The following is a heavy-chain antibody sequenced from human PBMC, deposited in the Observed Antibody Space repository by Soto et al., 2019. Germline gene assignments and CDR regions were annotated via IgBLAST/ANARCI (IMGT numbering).Heavy chain of an antibody. CDR1: GFTFSSYG. V-gene: IGHV3-30*18. J-gene: IGHJ4*02. D-gene: IGHD7-27*01. Sequence: QVPLVESGGGVVQPGRSLRLSCAASGFTFSSYGMHWGRQAPGKGLEWVAVILYDGRSQDYSDSVKGRFTISRDNSKNTLYLQMNSLRAEDTAVYYCAKRLGLGTFDYWGQGTLVTVSS. CDR3: AKRLGLGTFDY. CDR2: ILYDGRSQ.